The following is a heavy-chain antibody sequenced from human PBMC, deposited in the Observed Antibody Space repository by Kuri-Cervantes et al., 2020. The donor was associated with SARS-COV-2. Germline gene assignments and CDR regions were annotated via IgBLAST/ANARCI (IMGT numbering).Heavy chain of an antibody. CDR1: GGSISSNSDY. J-gene: IGHJ5*02. CDR3: ARDPNSKHNNWFDP. V-gene: IGHV4-39*07. D-gene: IGHD2/OR15-2a*01. Sequence: SETLSLTCTVSGGSISSNSDYWGWIRQPPGKGLEWIRNIYYSGSTFYNPSLKSRVTISVDTSKNQFSLKLSSVTAADTAAYYCARDPNSKHNNWFDPWGQGTLVTVSS. CDR2: IYYSGST.